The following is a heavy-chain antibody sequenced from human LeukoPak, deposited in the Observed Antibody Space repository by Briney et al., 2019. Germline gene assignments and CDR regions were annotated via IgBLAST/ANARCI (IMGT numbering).Heavy chain of an antibody. V-gene: IGHV1-18*01. Sequence: VASVKVSWKASGYTFTSDGISWVRQAPGQGLEWMGWISAYNGNTNYAQKLQGRVTMTTDTSTSTAYMELRSLRSDDTAVYYCARVPYMSSWSSAEHFQHWGQGTLVTVSS. CDR2: ISAYNGNT. CDR1: GYTFTSDG. D-gene: IGHD6-13*01. J-gene: IGHJ1*01. CDR3: ARVPYMSSWSSAEHFQH.